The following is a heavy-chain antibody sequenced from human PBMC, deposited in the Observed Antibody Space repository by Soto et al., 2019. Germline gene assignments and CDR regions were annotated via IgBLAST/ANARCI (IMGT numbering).Heavy chain of an antibody. V-gene: IGHV1-69*13. Sequence: SVKVSCKASGGTFSSYAISWVRQAPGQGLEWMGGIIPIFGTANYAQKFQGRVTITADESTSTAYMELSSLRSEDTAVYYCARDLPRGYSYGYFSLSGMDVWGQGTTVTVSS. J-gene: IGHJ6*02. CDR2: IIPIFGTA. CDR1: GGTFSSYA. D-gene: IGHD5-18*01. CDR3: ARDLPRGYSYGYFSLSGMDV.